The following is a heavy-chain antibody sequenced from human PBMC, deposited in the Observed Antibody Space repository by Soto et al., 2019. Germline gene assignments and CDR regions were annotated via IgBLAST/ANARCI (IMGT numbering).Heavy chain of an antibody. CDR2: IDWDDDK. Sequence: GPTPVNPPQNPTPTRPLSGFSPRTSGMCVSWIRPPPGKALEWLALIDWDDDKYYSTSLKTRLTISKDTSKNQVVLTMTNMDPVDTATYYCARTLITGVYYYGMDVWGQGTTVTVSS. V-gene: IGHV2-70*01. CDR3: ARTLITGVYYYGMDV. CDR1: GFSPRTSGMC. D-gene: IGHD2-8*01. J-gene: IGHJ6*02.